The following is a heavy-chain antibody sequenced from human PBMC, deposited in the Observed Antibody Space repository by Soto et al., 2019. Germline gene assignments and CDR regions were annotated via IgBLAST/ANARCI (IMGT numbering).Heavy chain of an antibody. CDR1: GFDFTYYA. J-gene: IGHJ4*02. CDR3: AKDEGVGGTLGLFDY. V-gene: IGHV3-30*18. D-gene: IGHD1-26*01. CDR2: MSSDGSKI. Sequence: QVQLVESGGGAVQPGESLRLSCVASGFDFTYYAMHWVRQAPGKGLESVAVMSSDGSKIHHTDSVKGRFTIYRDNSKTTLYLQMNSLRKEDTAVYFCAKDEGVGGTLGLFDYWGQGTLVSVSS.